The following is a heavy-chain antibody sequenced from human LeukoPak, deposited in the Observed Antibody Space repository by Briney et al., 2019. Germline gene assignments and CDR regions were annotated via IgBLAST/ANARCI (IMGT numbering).Heavy chain of an antibody. J-gene: IGHJ5*02. Sequence: SETLSLTGTGSGGSISSSSYYWGWIRQPPGKGLEWIGRSYYSGSTYYNPSLKSRVTISVDTSKNQFSLKLSSVTAADTAVYYCARDLQYNYDFTLDPRRQGTLVTVSS. CDR2: SYYSGST. CDR3: ARDLQYNYDFTLDP. V-gene: IGHV4-39*07. D-gene: IGHD3-3*01. CDR1: GGSISSSSYY.